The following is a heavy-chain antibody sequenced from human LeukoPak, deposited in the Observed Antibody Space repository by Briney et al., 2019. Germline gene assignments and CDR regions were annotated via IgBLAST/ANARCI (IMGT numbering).Heavy chain of an antibody. V-gene: IGHV4-39*01. CDR1: GGSISSSSYY. CDR3: ARRSSGAMSWFDP. CDR2: IYYSGST. Sequence: SETLSLTCTVSGGSISSSSYYWGWIRQPPGKGLEWIGSIYYSGSTYYNPSLKSRVTISVDTSKNQFSLKLSSVTAADTAVYYCARRSSGAMSWFDPWGQGTLVTVSS. D-gene: IGHD3-10*01. J-gene: IGHJ5*02.